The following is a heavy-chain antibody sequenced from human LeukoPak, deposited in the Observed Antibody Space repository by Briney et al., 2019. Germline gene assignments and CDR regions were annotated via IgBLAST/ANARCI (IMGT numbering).Heavy chain of an antibody. CDR3: ARDIVVVPAAPPSDWFDP. Sequence: PGGSLRLSCAASGFSLSAYWMTWVRQAPGKGLEWVANINRDGSQRNHVDSVKGRFTISRDNAENSLFLQMNSLTAEDTAVYYCARDIVVVPAAPPSDWFDPWGQGTLVTVSS. CDR1: GFSLSAYW. CDR2: INRDGSQR. J-gene: IGHJ5*02. D-gene: IGHD2-2*01. V-gene: IGHV3-7*03.